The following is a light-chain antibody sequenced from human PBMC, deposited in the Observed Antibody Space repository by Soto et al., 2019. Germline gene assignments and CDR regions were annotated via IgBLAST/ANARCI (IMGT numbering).Light chain of an antibody. CDR1: SSDVGGYNY. J-gene: IGLJ1*01. CDR3: TSYAGGNNV. Sequence: QSALTQPPSASGSPGKSVTISCTGTSSDVGGYNYVSWYQQNPGKVPKLMIYEVNKRPSGVPERFSGSKSGNTASLTVSGLQAEDEADYYCTSYAGGNNVFGTGTKLTVL. V-gene: IGLV2-8*01. CDR2: EVN.